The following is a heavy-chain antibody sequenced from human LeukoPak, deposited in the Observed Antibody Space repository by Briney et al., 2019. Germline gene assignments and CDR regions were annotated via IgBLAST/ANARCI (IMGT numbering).Heavy chain of an antibody. CDR2: IRQDGSEE. Sequence: GGSLRLSCAISGFIFSTYWMSWVRQAPGKGLEWVANIRQDGSEEHYVDSVKGRFTISRDNAKESLYLQMNSLRVEDTAVYYCARDDRPSANSRDWFDPWGQGTLVTVSS. D-gene: IGHD2-2*01. CDR1: GFIFSTYW. J-gene: IGHJ5*02. CDR3: ARDDRPSANSRDWFDP. V-gene: IGHV3-7*01.